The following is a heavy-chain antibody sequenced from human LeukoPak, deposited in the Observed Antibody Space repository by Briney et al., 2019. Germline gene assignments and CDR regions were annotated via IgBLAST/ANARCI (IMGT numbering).Heavy chain of an antibody. J-gene: IGHJ5*02. D-gene: IGHD6-13*01. CDR2: IYYSGST. CDR1: GGSISSYY. Sequence: SETLSLTCTVSGGSISSYYWNWIRQPPGKGLEWIGYIYYSGSTNYNPSLKTRVTISVDTSKNQFSLKLSSVTAADTAVYYCVRIAAAGTSWGQGTLVTVSS. V-gene: IGHV4-59*01. CDR3: VRIAAAGTS.